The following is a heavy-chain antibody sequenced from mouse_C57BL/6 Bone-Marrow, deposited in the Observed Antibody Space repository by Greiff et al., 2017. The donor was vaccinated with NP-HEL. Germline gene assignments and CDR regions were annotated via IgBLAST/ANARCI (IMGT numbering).Heavy chain of an antibody. CDR3: ARDRVYYYGSSYPWYFDV. CDR1: GIDFSRYW. D-gene: IGHD1-1*01. Sequence: VQLQQSGGGLVQPGGSLKLSCAASGIDFSRYWMSWVRRAPGKGLEWIGEINPDSSTINYAPSLKDKFIISRDNAKNTLYLQMSKVRSEDTALYYCARDRVYYYGSSYPWYFDVWGTGTTVTVSS. J-gene: IGHJ1*03. V-gene: IGHV4-1*01. CDR2: INPDSSTI.